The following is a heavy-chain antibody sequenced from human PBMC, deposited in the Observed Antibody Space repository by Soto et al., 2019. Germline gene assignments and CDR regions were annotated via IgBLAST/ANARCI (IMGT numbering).Heavy chain of an antibody. V-gene: IGHV4-34*01. Sequence: PSETLSLTCAVYCGSFSGYYWSWIRQPPGKGLEWIGEINHSGSTNYNPSLKSRVTISVDTSKNQFSLKLSSVTAADTAVYYCARGAYYDFWSGYSDSYYMDVWGKGTTVTVSS. CDR3: ARGAYYDFWSGYSDSYYMDV. CDR1: CGSFSGYY. D-gene: IGHD3-3*01. J-gene: IGHJ6*03. CDR2: INHSGST.